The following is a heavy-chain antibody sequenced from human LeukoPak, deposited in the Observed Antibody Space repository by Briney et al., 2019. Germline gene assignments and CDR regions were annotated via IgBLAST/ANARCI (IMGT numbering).Heavy chain of an antibody. CDR3: VSSLGGNDN. J-gene: IGHJ4*02. CDR2: INSDGTTT. Sequence: GGSLRLSCAASGFTFSSYWMHWARQAPGKGLVWVSRINSDGTTTNYADSVKGRFTISRDNAKNTVYLQMNSLRAEDTAVYYCVSSLGGNDNWGQGTLVTVSS. CDR1: GFTFSSYW. V-gene: IGHV3-74*01.